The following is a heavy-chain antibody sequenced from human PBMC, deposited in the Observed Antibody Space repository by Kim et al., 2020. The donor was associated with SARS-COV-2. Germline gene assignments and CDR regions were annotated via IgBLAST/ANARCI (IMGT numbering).Heavy chain of an antibody. Sequence: ASVKVSCKASGYTFTSYGISWVRQATGQGLEWMGWINAYNGNTNYAQKLQGRVTMTTDTSTSTAYMELRSLRSDDTAVYYCARDGVYYDSSVYSPDAFDIWGQGTMVTVSS. CDR1: GYTFTSYG. V-gene: IGHV1-18*01. CDR3: ARDGVYYDSSVYSPDAFDI. J-gene: IGHJ3*02. CDR2: INAYNGNT. D-gene: IGHD3-22*01.